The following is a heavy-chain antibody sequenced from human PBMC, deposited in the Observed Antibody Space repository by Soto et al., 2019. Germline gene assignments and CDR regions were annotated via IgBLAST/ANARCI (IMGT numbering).Heavy chain of an antibody. CDR1: GFTFSSYA. V-gene: IGHV3-23*01. CDR3: AKLSGSYFYYGMDV. J-gene: IGHJ6*02. CDR2: ITSSGGYT. Sequence: EVQLLESGGGLVQPGGSLRLSCAASGFTFSSYAMSWVRQAPGKGLEWVSVITSSGGYTYYADSVKGRFTISRDSPKNTLYLQMNGLRAEDTGVYYCAKLSGSYFYYGMDVWGQGTTVTVSS. D-gene: IGHD1-26*01.